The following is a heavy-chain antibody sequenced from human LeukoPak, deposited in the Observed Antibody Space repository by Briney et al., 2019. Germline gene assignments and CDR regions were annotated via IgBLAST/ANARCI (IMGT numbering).Heavy chain of an antibody. CDR2: ISGSGGST. V-gene: IGHV3-23*01. D-gene: IGHD2-15*01. CDR1: GFTFSSYA. Sequence: GGSLRLSCAAPGFTFSSYAMSWVRQAPGKGLEWVSAISGSGGSTYYADSVKGRFTISRDNSKNTLYLQMNSLRAEDTAVYYCAKDLIVVVVAAEVYFDYWGQGTLLTVSS. CDR3: AKDLIVVVVAAEVYFDY. J-gene: IGHJ4*02.